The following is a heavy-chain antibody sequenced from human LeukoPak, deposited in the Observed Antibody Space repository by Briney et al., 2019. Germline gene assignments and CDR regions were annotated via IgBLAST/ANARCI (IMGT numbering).Heavy chain of an antibody. CDR1: GYTFTSYG. Sequence: GASVKVSCKASGYTFTSYGISWVRQAPGQGLEWMGWISAYNGNTNYAQKFQGRVTITADESTSTAYMELSSLRSEDTAVYYCARDNVVVAANNWFDPWGQGTLVTVSS. CDR3: ARDNVVVAANNWFDP. D-gene: IGHD2-15*01. V-gene: IGHV1-18*01. J-gene: IGHJ5*02. CDR2: ISAYNGNT.